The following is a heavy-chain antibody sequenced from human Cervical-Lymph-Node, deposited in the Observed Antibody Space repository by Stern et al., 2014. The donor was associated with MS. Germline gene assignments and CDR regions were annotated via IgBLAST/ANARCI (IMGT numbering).Heavy chain of an antibody. D-gene: IGHD2-8*01. CDR1: GYTFTSYD. V-gene: IGHV1-8*01. CDR3: ARGETRLMVFALSRYYGMDV. J-gene: IGHJ6*02. Sequence: QVQLVESGAEVKKPGASVKVSCKASGYTFTSYDINWVRQATGQGLEWMGWMNPDSGDTGYAQKAQKFQGRVTMTRNTSINVAYMELSSLTSDDTAVYYCARGETRLMVFALSRYYGMDVLGQGTTVTVSS. CDR2: MNPDSGDT.